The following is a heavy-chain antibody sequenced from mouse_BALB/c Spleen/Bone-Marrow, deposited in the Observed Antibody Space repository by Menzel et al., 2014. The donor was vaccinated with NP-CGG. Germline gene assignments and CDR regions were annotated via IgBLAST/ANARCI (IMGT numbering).Heavy chain of an antibody. CDR2: IRNRAYDYTT. Sequence: EVHLVESGGGLVQPGGSLRLSCTTSGFTFTDSYMSWVRQPPGKALEWFGFIRNRAYDYTTEYSASVKGRFTISRDSSQSILCLQMNTLRPEDSAAYYCARFPMDYWGQGASVAVSS. V-gene: IGHV7-3*02. CDR3: ARFPMDY. CDR1: GFTFTDSY. J-gene: IGHJ4*01.